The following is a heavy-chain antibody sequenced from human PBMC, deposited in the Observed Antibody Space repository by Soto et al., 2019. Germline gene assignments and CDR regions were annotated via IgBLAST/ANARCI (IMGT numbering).Heavy chain of an antibody. CDR2: IIPIFGTA. CDR3: ARGIVVVPAAPRRNYYYGMDV. V-gene: IGHV1-69*13. J-gene: IGHJ6*02. D-gene: IGHD2-2*01. Sequence: SVKVSCKASGGTFSSYAISWVRQAPGQGLEWMGGIIPIFGTANYAQKFQGRVTITADESTSTAYMELSSLRSEDTAVYYCARGIVVVPAAPRRNYYYGMDVRGQGTTVIVSS. CDR1: GGTFSSYA.